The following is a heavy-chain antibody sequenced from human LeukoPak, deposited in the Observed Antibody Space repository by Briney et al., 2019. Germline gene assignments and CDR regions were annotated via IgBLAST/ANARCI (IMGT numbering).Heavy chain of an antibody. CDR2: ISAYNGNT. CDR3: ARGPQPVLLWFGEFPFDY. D-gene: IGHD3-10*01. CDR1: GYTFTSYG. Sequence: ASVKVSCKASGYTFTSYGISWVRQAPGQGLEWMGWISAYNGNTNYAQELQGRVTMTTDTSTSTAYMELRSLRSDDTAVYYCARGPQPVLLWFGEFPFDYWGQGTLVTVSS. V-gene: IGHV1-18*01. J-gene: IGHJ4*02.